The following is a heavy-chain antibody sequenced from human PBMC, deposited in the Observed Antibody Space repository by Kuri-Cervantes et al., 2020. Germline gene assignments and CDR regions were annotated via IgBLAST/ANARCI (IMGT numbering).Heavy chain of an antibody. CDR1: GFTFSSYA. D-gene: IGHD1-26*01. V-gene: IGHV3-30*14. Sequence: GGSLRLSCAASGFTFSSYAMHWVRQAPGKGLEWVAVISYDGSNKYYADSVKGRFTISRDNSKNTLYLQMNSLRAEDTAVYYCARDPPLVGGFDYWGQGTLVTVSS. J-gene: IGHJ4*02. CDR2: ISYDGSNK. CDR3: ARDPPLVGGFDY.